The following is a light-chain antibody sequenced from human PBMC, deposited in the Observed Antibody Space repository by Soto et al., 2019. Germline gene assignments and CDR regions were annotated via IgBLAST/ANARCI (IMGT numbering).Light chain of an antibody. CDR1: QSVPNNY. Sequence: EIVLTQSPDTLSLSPGERASISCSASQSVPNNYLAWYMQKPGQAPKVLIYAAYNRATGIPDRFSGSGSGTDFTLTIRRLEPEDFAVFYCQQYGGGPWTFGQGTKVDI. CDR3: QQYGGGPWT. CDR2: AAY. J-gene: IGKJ1*01. V-gene: IGKV3-20*01.